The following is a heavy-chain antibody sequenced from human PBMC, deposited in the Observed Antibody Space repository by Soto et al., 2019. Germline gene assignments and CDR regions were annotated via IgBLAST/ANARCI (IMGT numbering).Heavy chain of an antibody. CDR3: ARLRGDDNRNLEALSAY. CDR2: IDPSDSYT. V-gene: IGHV5-10-1*01. J-gene: IGHJ4*02. CDR1: GYSFTSYW. Sequence: GESLKISCKGSGYSFTSYWISWVRQMPGKGLEWMGRIDPSDSYTNYSPSFQGHVTISADKSISTAYLQWSSLKASDTAMYYCARLRGDDNRNLEALSAYWGQGPLVPVSS. D-gene: IGHD3-16*01.